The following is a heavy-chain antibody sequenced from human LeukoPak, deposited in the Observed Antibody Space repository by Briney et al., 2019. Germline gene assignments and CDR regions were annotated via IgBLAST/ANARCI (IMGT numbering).Heavy chain of an antibody. CDR3: ATKWIQLWSRVFDY. V-gene: IGHV3-23*01. CDR1: GFTFSSYA. J-gene: IGHJ4*02. Sequence: PGGSLRLSCTASGFTFSSYAMSWVRQAPGKGLEWVSAISGSGGSTYYADSVKGRFTISRDNSKNTLCLQMNSLRAEDTAVYYCATKWIQLWSRVFDYWGQGTLVTVSS. D-gene: IGHD5-18*01. CDR2: ISGSGGST.